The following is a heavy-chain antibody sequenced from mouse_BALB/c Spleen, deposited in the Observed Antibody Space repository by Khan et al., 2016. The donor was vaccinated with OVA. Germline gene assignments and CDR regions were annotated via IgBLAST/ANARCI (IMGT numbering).Heavy chain of an antibody. D-gene: IGHD1-1*02. Sequence: DLVKPGASVKLSCKASGYTFTSYWITRIKQRPGQGLEWIGRIAPGNGSSYYNEMFKGKATLTVVTSSHTAYIQPSSLSSEDSAVYFCARAMGGKVPLDYWGQGTTLTVSA. CDR1: GYTFTSYW. V-gene: IGHV1S41*01. CDR2: IAPGNGSS. J-gene: IGHJ2*01. CDR3: ARAMGGKVPLDY.